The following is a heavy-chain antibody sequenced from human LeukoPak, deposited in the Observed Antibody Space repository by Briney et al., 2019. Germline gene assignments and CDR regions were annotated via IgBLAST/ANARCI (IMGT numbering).Heavy chain of an antibody. V-gene: IGHV4-4*07. D-gene: IGHD6-13*01. CDR3: ARGEAAAVHYFDY. J-gene: IGHJ4*02. CDR1: GGSISSYH. Sequence: SETLSLTCTVSGGSISSYHWSWIRQPAGKGLEWIGRIYTSGSTNYNPSLKSRVTMSVDTSKNQFSLKLSSVTAADTAVYYCARGEAAAVHYFDYWGQGTLVTVSS. CDR2: IYTSGST.